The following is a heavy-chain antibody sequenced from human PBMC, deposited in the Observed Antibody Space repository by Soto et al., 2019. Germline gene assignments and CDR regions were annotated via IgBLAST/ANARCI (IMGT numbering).Heavy chain of an antibody. CDR2: ISSSSSYI. Sequence: PGGSLRLSCAASGFTFSSDSMNWVRQAPGKGLEWVSAISSSSSYIYYADSVKGRFTISRDNAKNSLYLQMNSLRAEDTAVYYCARLDASGYGANDAFDIWGQGTMVTVSS. V-gene: IGHV3-21*01. D-gene: IGHD3-22*01. CDR3: ARLDASGYGANDAFDI. CDR1: GFTFSSDS. J-gene: IGHJ3*02.